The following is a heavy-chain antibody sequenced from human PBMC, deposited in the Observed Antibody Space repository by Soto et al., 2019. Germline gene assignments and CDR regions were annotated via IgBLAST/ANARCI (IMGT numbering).Heavy chain of an antibody. CDR2: INPNSGGT. V-gene: IGHV1-2*02. J-gene: IGHJ6*02. Sequence: ASVKVSCKASGYTFIGYYIHWVRQAPGQGLEWMGWINPNSGGTNYAQKFQGRVTMTRDASISTAYMELSRLKSDDTAVYYCARERVGVTTTSYYYYGMDVWGQGTTVTVSS. CDR3: ARERVGVTTTSYYYYGMDV. CDR1: GYTFIGYY. D-gene: IGHD1-26*01.